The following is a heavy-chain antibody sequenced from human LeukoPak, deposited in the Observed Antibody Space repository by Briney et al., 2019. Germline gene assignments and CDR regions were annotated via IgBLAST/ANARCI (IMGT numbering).Heavy chain of an antibody. J-gene: IGHJ4*02. Sequence: SETLSLTCSVSGDSITGYYWGWIRQPPGKGLEWIGNIYYTGNTHYNSSLKSRVTMSVDTSKNQFSLKLSSVTAADTAVYYCARDTYYYDSSGFGARRYFDYWGQGTLVTVSS. CDR2: IYYTGNT. CDR1: GDSITGYY. V-gene: IGHV4-39*07. CDR3: ARDTYYYDSSGFGARRYFDY. D-gene: IGHD3-22*01.